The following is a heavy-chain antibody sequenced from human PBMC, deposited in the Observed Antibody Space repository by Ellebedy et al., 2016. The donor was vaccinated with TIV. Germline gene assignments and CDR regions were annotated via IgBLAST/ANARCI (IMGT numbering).Heavy chain of an antibody. CDR3: VQAGGFLSGWYNY. V-gene: IGHV3-9*01. J-gene: IGHJ4*02. CDR2: ISWNSGSI. CDR1: GFTFGDYA. Sequence: GGSLRLSXAASGFTFGDYAMHWVRQAPGKGLEWVSGISWNSGSIDYADSVKGRFTISRDNAKNSLYLQMNSLRAEDTAFYYCVQAGGFLSGWYNYWGQGALVAVSS. D-gene: IGHD6-19*01.